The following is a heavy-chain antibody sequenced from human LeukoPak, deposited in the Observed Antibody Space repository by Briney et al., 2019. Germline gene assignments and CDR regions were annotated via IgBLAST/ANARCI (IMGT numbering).Heavy chain of an antibody. CDR3: VKDVTVAGAYFDY. D-gene: IGHD6-19*01. CDR2: ISWNSGNM. CDR1: GFTFDDYA. J-gene: IGHJ4*02. Sequence: GGSLRLSCVVSGFTFDDYAMYWVRQAPGKGLEWVSGISWNSGNMGYADSVKGRFTISRDNAKDSLYLQMNSLRAEDTALYYCVKDVTVAGAYFDYWGQGTLVAVSS. V-gene: IGHV3-9*01.